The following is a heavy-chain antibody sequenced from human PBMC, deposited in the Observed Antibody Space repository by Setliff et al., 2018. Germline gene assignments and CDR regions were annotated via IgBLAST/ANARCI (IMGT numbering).Heavy chain of an antibody. Sequence: SETLSLTCTVSGGYISSSSYQWGWVRQTPGKGLEWIGSLYYSGTAYYNPSLKSRVTISVDTSKNQFSLQVTSVTATDTAVYYCARHEFVGGYYGSVTYRHFDYWGQGILVTVSS. V-gene: IGHV4-39*01. CDR1: GGYISSSSYQ. D-gene: IGHD3-10*01. CDR3: ARHEFVGGYYGSVTYRHFDY. CDR2: LYYSGTA. J-gene: IGHJ4*02.